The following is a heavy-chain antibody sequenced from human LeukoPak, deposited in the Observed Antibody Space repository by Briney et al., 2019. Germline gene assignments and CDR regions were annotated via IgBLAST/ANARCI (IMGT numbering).Heavy chain of an antibody. V-gene: IGHV3-21*01. CDR1: GFTFSSYS. D-gene: IGHD3-10*01. CDR2: ISSSSYI. Sequence: PGGSLRLSCAASGFTFSSYSMNWVRQAPGKGLEWVSSISSSSYIYYADSVKGRFTISRDNAKSSLSLQMNSLRDEDTAVYYCARGDYYASGTYDIDYWGQGTLVTVSS. CDR3: ARGDYYASGTYDIDY. J-gene: IGHJ4*02.